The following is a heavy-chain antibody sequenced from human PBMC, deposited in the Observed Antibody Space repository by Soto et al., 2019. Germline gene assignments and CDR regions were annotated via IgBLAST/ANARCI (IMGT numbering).Heavy chain of an antibody. CDR3: ARGPTSISNPYYFDY. J-gene: IGHJ4*02. CDR1: GYNFNDFW. Sequence: GESLKISCTCSGYNFNDFWVGLVLQMPGKGLEWMCIIYPGDSDTRYSPSFRGQVTISADRYINTAYLQWTYLKASDNAIYYCARGPTSISNPYYFDYWGQGTLVTVSS. CDR2: IYPGDSDT. V-gene: IGHV5-51*01. D-gene: IGHD3-10*01.